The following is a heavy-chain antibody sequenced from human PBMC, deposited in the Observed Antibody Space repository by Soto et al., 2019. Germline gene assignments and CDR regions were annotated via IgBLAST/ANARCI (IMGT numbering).Heavy chain of an antibody. V-gene: IGHV4-38-2*01. CDR1: GYSISSGYY. CDR2: IYHSGST. Sequence: SETLSLTCAVSGYSISSGYYWGWIRQPPGKGLEWIGSIYHSGSTYYNPSLKSRVTISVDTSKDQFSLKLSSVTAADTAVYYCASISDYDFWSGANYYFDYWGQGTPVTVSS. D-gene: IGHD3-3*01. J-gene: IGHJ4*02. CDR3: ASISDYDFWSGANYYFDY.